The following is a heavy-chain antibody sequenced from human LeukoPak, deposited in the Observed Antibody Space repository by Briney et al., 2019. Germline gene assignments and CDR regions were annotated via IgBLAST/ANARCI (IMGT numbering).Heavy chain of an antibody. D-gene: IGHD3-10*01. V-gene: IGHV4-59*01. CDR1: GGSISSDY. CDR2: IYYSGST. CDR3: ARRGPTLYGSGSYYNEPFDY. J-gene: IGHJ4*02. Sequence: PSETLSLTCTVSGGSISSDYRSWIRQPPGKGLEWIGYIYYSGSTNYNPSLKSRVTISVDTSKNQFSLKLSSVTAADTAVYYCARRGPTLYGSGSYYNEPFDYWGQGTLVTVSS.